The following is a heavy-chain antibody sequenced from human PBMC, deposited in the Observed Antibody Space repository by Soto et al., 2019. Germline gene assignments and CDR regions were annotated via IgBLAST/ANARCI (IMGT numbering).Heavy chain of an antibody. V-gene: IGHV4-59*01. Sequence: TLSLTCTVSGGSISPFYWSWVRQPPGKGLEWIGYLYYSGNTNYNPSLKSRVTISVDASKNQVSLRLTSVTAADTAVYYCARVGGVAARTFDYWGQGTVVTVSS. J-gene: IGHJ4*02. D-gene: IGHD2-15*01. CDR1: GGSISPFY. CDR3: ARVGGVAARTFDY. CDR2: LYYSGNT.